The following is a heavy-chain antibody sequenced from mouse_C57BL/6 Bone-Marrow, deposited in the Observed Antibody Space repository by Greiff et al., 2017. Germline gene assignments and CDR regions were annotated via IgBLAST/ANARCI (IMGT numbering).Heavy chain of an antibody. J-gene: IGHJ4*01. V-gene: IGHV1-19*01. Sequence: EVQLQQSGPVLVKPGASVKMSCKASGYTFTDYYMNWVKQSHGKSLEWIGVINPYNGGTSYNQKFKGKATLTVDKSSSTAYMELNSLTSEDSAVYYCARSLYGNYLYAMDYWGQGTSVTVSA. D-gene: IGHD2-1*01. CDR1: GYTFTDYY. CDR2: INPYNGGT. CDR3: ARSLYGNYLYAMDY.